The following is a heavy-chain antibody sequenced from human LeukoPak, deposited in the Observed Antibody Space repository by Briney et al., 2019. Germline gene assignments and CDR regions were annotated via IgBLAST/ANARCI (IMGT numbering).Heavy chain of an antibody. CDR3: ARRGAGPSQRYFDL. J-gene: IGHJ2*01. V-gene: IGHV4-34*01. D-gene: IGHD4-17*01. CDR1: GGSFSGYY. Sequence: PSETLSLTCTVYGGSFSGYYWHWIRQPPGKGLEWVGEINHSGSTNYNPSLKSRVTISVDTSKNQFSLQLSSVTAADTAVYYCARRGAGPSQRYFDLWGRGTLVTVSS. CDR2: INHSGST.